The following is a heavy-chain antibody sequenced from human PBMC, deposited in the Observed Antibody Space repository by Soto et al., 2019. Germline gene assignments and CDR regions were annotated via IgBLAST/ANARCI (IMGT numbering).Heavy chain of an antibody. CDR1: GGSISSGGYY. CDR2: IYYSGST. V-gene: IGHV4-31*03. J-gene: IGHJ4*02. Sequence: PSETLSLTCTVSGGSISSGGYYWGWIRQHPGKGLEWIGYIYYSGSTYYNPSLKSRVTISVDTSKNQFSLKLSSVTAADTAVYYCARGLRVATEIPFDYWGQGTLVTVSS. D-gene: IGHD5-12*01. CDR3: ARGLRVATEIPFDY.